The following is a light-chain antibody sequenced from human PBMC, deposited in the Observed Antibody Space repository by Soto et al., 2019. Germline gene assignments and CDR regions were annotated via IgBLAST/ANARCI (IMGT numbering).Light chain of an antibody. CDR2: DAS. J-gene: IGKJ1*01. CDR3: HQYNTYS. Sequence: IQRIQSPSTMSASVGDRVTITCRASQSISSWLAWYQQKPGKAPRLLIYDASSLESGVPSRCSGSGSGTEFTITISSLQPDDFATYYCHQYNTYSFGQGTKVDIK. V-gene: IGKV1-5*01. CDR1: QSISSW.